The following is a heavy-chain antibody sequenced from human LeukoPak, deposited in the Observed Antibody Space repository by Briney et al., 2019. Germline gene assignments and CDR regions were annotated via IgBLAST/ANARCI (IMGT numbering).Heavy chain of an antibody. D-gene: IGHD3-10*01. CDR2: ISWNSGSI. V-gene: IGHV3-9*01. J-gene: IGHJ6*02. CDR3: ARDRVTYYYGSGAPRYGVDV. Sequence: GGSLRLSCAASGFTFDDYAMHWVRQAPGKGLEWVSGISWNSGSIGYADSVKGRFTISRDNAKNSLYLQMNSLRAEDTALYYRARDRVTYYYGSGAPRYGVDVWGQGTTVTVSS. CDR1: GFTFDDYA.